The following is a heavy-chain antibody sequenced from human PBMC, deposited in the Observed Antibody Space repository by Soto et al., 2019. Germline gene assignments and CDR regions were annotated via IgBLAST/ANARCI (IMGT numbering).Heavy chain of an antibody. Sequence: TLSLTCDVFGDSVNSDNYYWTWFRQPPGKDLEWIGNIYFSGSTYYNPSLNSRVTLSIDTSKNHFSLKLTSVTAADTAMYYCARHRAVAGLDYWGQGTLVTVSS. V-gene: IGHV4-30-4*01. J-gene: IGHJ4*02. CDR3: ARHRAVAGLDY. CDR1: GDSVNSDNYY. D-gene: IGHD6-19*01. CDR2: IYFSGST.